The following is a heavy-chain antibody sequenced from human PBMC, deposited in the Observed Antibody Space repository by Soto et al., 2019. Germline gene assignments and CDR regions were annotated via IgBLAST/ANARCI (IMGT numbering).Heavy chain of an antibody. V-gene: IGHV3-23*05. CDR3: TRDWERDSEAFFDY. J-gene: IGHJ4*02. CDR2: IYTSGVP. CDR1: GFTFSTYA. Sequence: EVKLLESGGTLVEPGGSLRLSCAASGFTFSTYAMSWVRQSPGKGLEWVSGIYTSGVPKYADSVQGRFTISRDDSKNTLYLQMNSLRAEDTAVYYCTRDWERDSEAFFDYLGQGTLVTVSS. D-gene: IGHD3-3*02.